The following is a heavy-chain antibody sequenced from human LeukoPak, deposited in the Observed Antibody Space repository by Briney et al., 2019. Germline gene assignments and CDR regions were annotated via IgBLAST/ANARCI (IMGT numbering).Heavy chain of an antibody. Sequence: PGGSLRLSCAASGFTFSSYWMSWVRQAPGKGLEWVANIKQDGSEKYYVDSVKGRFTISRDNAKNSLYLQMNSLRAEDTAVYYCARDGWLERDYYFDYWGQGTLVTVSS. V-gene: IGHV3-7*01. CDR1: GFTFSSYW. CDR2: IKQDGSEK. CDR3: ARDGWLERDYYFDY. D-gene: IGHD6-19*01. J-gene: IGHJ4*02.